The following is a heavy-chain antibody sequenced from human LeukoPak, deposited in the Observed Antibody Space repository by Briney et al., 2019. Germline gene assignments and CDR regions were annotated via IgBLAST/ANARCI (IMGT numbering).Heavy chain of an antibody. CDR2: IYTSGST. CDR1: GGSISSGSYY. D-gene: IGHD3-10*01. J-gene: IGHJ5*02. V-gene: IGHV4-61*02. CDR3: ARDRAASRNWFDP. Sequence: SETLSLTCTVSGGSISSGSYYWSWIRQPAGKGLEWIGRIYTSGSTNYNPSLKSRVTISVDTSKNQFSLKLSSVTAADTAVYYCARDRAASRNWFDPWGQRTLVTVSS.